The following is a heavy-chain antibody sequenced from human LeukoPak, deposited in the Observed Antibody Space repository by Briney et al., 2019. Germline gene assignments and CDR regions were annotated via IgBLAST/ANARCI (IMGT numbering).Heavy chain of an antibody. CDR3: AKGVRGVIWYFDL. Sequence: GGSLRLSCAASGFTFSNYAMTWVRQAPGKGLEWVSVISAGGDSTFYADSVKGRSTISRDNSKNTLYLQMNSLRVEDTAVYYCAKGVRGVIWYFDLWGRGTLVTVSS. J-gene: IGHJ2*01. V-gene: IGHV3-23*01. CDR1: GFTFSNYA. CDR2: ISAGGDST. D-gene: IGHD3-10*01.